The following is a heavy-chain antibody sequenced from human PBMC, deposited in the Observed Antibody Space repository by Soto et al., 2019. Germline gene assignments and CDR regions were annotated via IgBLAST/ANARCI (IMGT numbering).Heavy chain of an antibody. D-gene: IGHD2-15*01. CDR3: ATGTSPSGRGQNRFDP. V-gene: IGHV4-34*01. CDR1: GGSFSGYY. J-gene: IGHJ5*02. CDR2: INHRGST. Sequence: QVQLQQWGAGLLKPSETLSLTCAVSGGSFSGYYWNWIRQPPGKGLEWIAEINHRGSTNYNPSLESRVTISVDTSHNQSSLKLNSVTATDPAVYYCATGTSPSGRGQNRFDPWGQGTLVTVSS.